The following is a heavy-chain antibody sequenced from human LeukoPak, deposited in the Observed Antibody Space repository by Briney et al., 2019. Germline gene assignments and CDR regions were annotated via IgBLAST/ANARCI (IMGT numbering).Heavy chain of an antibody. D-gene: IGHD2-2*01. CDR3: ARGYCSSTSCQKYFQH. J-gene: IGHJ1*01. Sequence: GGSLRLSCAASGFTVSSNYMSWVRQAPGKGLEWVANIKQDGSEKYYVDSVKGRFTISRDNAKNSLYLQMNSLRAEDTAVYYCARGYCSSTSCQKYFQHWGQGTLVTVSS. CDR2: IKQDGSEK. CDR1: GFTVSSNY. V-gene: IGHV3-7*01.